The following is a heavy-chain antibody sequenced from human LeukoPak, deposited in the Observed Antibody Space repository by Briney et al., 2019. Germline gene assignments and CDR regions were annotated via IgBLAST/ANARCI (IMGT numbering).Heavy chain of an antibody. V-gene: IGHV4-38-2*02. J-gene: IGHJ4*02. D-gene: IGHD3-22*01. CDR3: ARGYDSSGYFRY. CDR2: IHHSGST. Sequence: PSETLSLTCTVSGYSISSGYYWGWIRQPPGKGLEWIGSIHHSGSTYYNSSLKSRVTISVDTSKNQFSLKLSSVTAADTAVYYCARGYDSSGYFRYWGQGTLVTVSS. CDR1: GYSISSGYY.